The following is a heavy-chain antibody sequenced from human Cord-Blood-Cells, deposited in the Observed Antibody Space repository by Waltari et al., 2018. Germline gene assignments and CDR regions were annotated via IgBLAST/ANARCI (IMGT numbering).Heavy chain of an antibody. CDR3: ARYLDDSIAAAGTSAFDI. CDR1: GGSFSGYY. D-gene: IGHD6-13*01. CDR2: INHSGST. V-gene: IGHV4-34*01. J-gene: IGHJ3*02. Sequence: QVQLQQWGAGLLKPSETLSLTCAVYGGSFSGYYWSWIRQPPGKGLEWIGEINHSGSTNYHPSLKSRVTISVDTAKNQFSLKLSSVTAADTAVYYCARYLDDSIAAAGTSAFDIWGQGTMVTVSS.